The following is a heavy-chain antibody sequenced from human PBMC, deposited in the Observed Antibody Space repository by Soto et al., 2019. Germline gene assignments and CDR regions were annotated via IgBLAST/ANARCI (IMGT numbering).Heavy chain of an antibody. V-gene: IGHV1-46*01. CDR2: INPSGGYT. CDR3: ARARNYFDY. J-gene: IGHJ4*02. Sequence: QVQLVQSGAEVKKPGASVKVSCKASGYTFTSYYMHWVRQAPGQGLEWMGIINPSGGYTSDAQKFQGGVTMTRDTSTRTVYMELSSLRSEDTAVYYCARARNYFDYWGQGTLVTVSS. CDR1: GYTFTSYY.